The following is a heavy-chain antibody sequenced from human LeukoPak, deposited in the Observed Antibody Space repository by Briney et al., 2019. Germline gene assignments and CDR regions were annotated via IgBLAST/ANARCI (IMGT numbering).Heavy chain of an antibody. CDR3: ARSDGSSSQPPAIDY. V-gene: IGHV4-59*01. Sequence: PSETLSLTCTVSGGSISSYYWSWIRQPPGKGLEWIGYIYYSGSTNYNPSLKSRVTISVDTSTNQFSLKLSSVTAADTAVYYCARSDGSSSQPPAIDYWGQGTLVTVSS. CDR2: IYYSGST. CDR1: GGSISSYY. J-gene: IGHJ4*02. D-gene: IGHD6-13*01.